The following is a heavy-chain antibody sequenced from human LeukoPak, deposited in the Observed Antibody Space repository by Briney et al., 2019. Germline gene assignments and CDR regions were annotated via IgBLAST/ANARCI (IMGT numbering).Heavy chain of an antibody. J-gene: IGHJ4*02. D-gene: IGHD1-14*01. CDR1: GFTFSSYS. Sequence: PGGSLRLSCAAPGFTFSSYSMNWVRQAPGKGLEWVSDISSSSSTIYYADSVKGRFTVSRDNAKNSLYLEMNSLRAEDTAVYYCAKDLGVTGTTGADYWGQGTLVTVSS. CDR2: ISSSSSTI. CDR3: AKDLGVTGTTGADY. V-gene: IGHV3-48*01.